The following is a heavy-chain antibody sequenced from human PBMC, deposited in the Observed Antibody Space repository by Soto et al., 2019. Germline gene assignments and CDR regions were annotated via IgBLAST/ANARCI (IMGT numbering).Heavy chain of an antibody. CDR2: IYHSGYT. CDR3: ARAHDGDYGYGMDV. Sequence: QLQLQESGSGLVKPSQTLSLTCAVSGGSISSGGYSWSWIRQPPGKGLEWIGYIYHSGYTYCNPSLKGRVTISVDKSKNQFSLKLSSVTAAYTAVYYCARAHDGDYGYGMDVWGQGTTVTVSS. D-gene: IGHD1-1*01. CDR1: GGSISSGGYS. V-gene: IGHV4-30-2*01. J-gene: IGHJ6*02.